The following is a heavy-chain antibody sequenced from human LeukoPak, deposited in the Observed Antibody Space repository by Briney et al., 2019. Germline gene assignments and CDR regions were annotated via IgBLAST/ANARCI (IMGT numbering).Heavy chain of an antibody. CDR1: GFSFSSNH. V-gene: IGHV3-53*01. D-gene: IGHD6-25*01. CDR2: IYSGSST. CDR3: ARVFQRDYYFDY. Sequence: GGSLRLSCAASGFSFSSNHMSWVRQAPGKGPEWVSVIYSGSSTYYADPVRGRFIISRDNSKNTLYLQMNSLRAEDTAVYYCARVFQRDYYFDYWGQGTLVTVSS. J-gene: IGHJ4*02.